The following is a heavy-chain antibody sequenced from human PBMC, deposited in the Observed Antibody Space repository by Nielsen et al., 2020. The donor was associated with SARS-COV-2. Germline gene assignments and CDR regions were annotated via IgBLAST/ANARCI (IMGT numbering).Heavy chain of an antibody. Sequence: SLKISCAASGFTFSSYAMHWVRQAPGKGLEWVAVISYDGSNKYYADSVKGRFTISRDNSKNTLYLQMNSLRAEDTAVYYCARDVYDSSGYYFDYWGQGTLVTVSS. V-gene: IGHV3-30-3*01. CDR1: GFTFSSYA. CDR2: ISYDGSNK. J-gene: IGHJ4*02. D-gene: IGHD3-22*01. CDR3: ARDVYDSSGYYFDY.